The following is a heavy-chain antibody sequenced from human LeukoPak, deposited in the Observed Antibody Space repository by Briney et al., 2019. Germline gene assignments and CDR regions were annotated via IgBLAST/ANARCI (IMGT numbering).Heavy chain of an antibody. J-gene: IGHJ3*02. V-gene: IGHV3-7*01. CDR2: IKQDGSEK. CDR3: AHQWRGAFDI. D-gene: IGHD6-19*01. CDR1: GNYW. Sequence: GGSLRLSCAASGNYWMHWVRQAPGKGLEWVANIKQDGSEKYYVDSVKGRFTISRDNAKNSLYLQMNSLRAEDTAVYYCAHQWRGAFDIWGQGTMVTVSS.